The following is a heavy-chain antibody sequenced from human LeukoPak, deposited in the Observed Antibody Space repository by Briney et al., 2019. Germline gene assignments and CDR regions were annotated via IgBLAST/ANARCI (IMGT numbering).Heavy chain of an antibody. CDR3: AKDRDCYNLLFAFDF. D-gene: IGHD5-24*01. CDR2: ISASGYTI. CDR1: GFTFSDYY. V-gene: IGHV3-11*04. Sequence: PRGCLRLSCAASGFTFSDYYMTWLCQAPGKGLEWISYISASGYTIYYADSVKGRFTISRDTCKNTRYLQKNRLRDQDTAAYYDAKDRDCYNLLFAFDFWGQGTMVTVSS. J-gene: IGHJ3*01.